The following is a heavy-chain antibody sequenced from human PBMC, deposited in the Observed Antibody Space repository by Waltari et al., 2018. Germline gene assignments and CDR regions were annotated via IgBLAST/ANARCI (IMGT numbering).Heavy chain of an antibody. CDR3: THYSAWLQTSEYFQH. CDR2: IYWDDDK. D-gene: IGHD5-12*01. CDR1: GFSLSTSGVG. V-gene: IGHV2-5*02. J-gene: IGHJ1*01. Sequence: QITLKESGPTLVKPTQTLTLTCTFSGFSLSTSGVGVGWIRQPPGKALEWLALIYWDDDKRYSPSLKSRLTITKDTSKNQVVLTMTNMDPVDTATYYCTHYSAWLQTSEYFQHWGQGTLVTVSS.